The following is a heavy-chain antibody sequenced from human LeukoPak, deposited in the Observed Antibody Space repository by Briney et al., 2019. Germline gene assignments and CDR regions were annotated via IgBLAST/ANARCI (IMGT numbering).Heavy chain of an antibody. D-gene: IGHD3-3*01. V-gene: IGHV1-69*05. CDR3: AWGGLRFLEWLEFDY. CDR1: GGTFSSYA. J-gene: IGHJ4*02. Sequence: ASVKVSCKASGGTFSSYAISWVRQAPGQGLEWMGGIIPIFGTANYAQKFQGRVTITTDESTSTAYMELSSLRSEDTAVYYCAWGGLRFLEWLEFDYWGQGTLVTVSS. CDR2: IIPIFGTA.